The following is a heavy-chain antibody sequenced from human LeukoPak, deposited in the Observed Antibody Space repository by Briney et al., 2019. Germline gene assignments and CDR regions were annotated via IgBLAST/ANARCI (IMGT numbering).Heavy chain of an antibody. D-gene: IGHD1-1*01. CDR1: GFNFNHAW. V-gene: IGHV3-15*05. CDR2: IKSKNDGGTT. J-gene: IGHJ4*02. CDR3: VGRPWNFDY. Sequence: PGGSLRLSCTASGFNFNHAWMTWVRQAPGKGLEWVGRIKSKNDGGTTDFAAPVKGRFTISRDDSKRMMFLEMNGLKTEDTAVYYCVGRPWNFDYWGQGTLVTVSS.